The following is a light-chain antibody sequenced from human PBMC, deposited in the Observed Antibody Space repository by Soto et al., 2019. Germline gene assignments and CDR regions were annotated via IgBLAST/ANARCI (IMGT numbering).Light chain of an antibody. CDR1: QTISVF. CDR3: QQSYSTPRD. Sequence: DIQMTQSPSSLSASGGDRVAMTCRASQTISVFLNWYQQKPGEAPKLLIYAASTLQSGVPSRFSGSGSGTDFTLTISSLQPEDFATYYCQQSYSTPRDFGQGTRLE. CDR2: AAS. V-gene: IGKV1-39*01. J-gene: IGKJ5*01.